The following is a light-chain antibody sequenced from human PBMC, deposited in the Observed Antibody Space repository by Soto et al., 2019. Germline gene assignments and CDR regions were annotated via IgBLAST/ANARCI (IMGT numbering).Light chain of an antibody. J-gene: IGLJ1*01. CDR3: NSYTTSSNFV. CDR1: SSDVGGFNY. Sequence: QSALTQPASVSGSPGQSITISCPGTSSDVGGFNYVSWYQQHPGKAPKLVIYGVFNRPSGVSNRFSGSRSGNTASLTISGLQAEDEAEYYCNSYTTSSNFVFGNGTKLTDL. CDR2: GVF. V-gene: IGLV2-14*01.